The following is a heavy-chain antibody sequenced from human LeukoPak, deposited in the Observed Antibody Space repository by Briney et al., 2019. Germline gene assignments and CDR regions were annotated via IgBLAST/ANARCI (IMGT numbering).Heavy chain of an antibody. D-gene: IGHD4-17*01. J-gene: IGHJ4*02. Sequence: ASVKVSCKASGGTFSSYAISWVRQAPGQGLEWMGGIIPIFGTANYAQKFQGRVTITADESTSTAYMELSSLRSEDTAVYYCASRPDDYGDYVWVYWGQGTLVTASS. CDR2: IIPIFGTA. V-gene: IGHV1-69*13. CDR1: GGTFSSYA. CDR3: ASRPDDYGDYVWVY.